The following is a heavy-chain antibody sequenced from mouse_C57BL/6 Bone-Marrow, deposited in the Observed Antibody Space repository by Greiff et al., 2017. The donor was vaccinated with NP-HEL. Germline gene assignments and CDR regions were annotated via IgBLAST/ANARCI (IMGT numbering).Heavy chain of an antibody. CDR2: IDPSDSYT. V-gene: IGHV1-69*01. D-gene: IGHD2-4*01. J-gene: IGHJ4*01. CDR3: AREGDYDENAMDY. Sequence: QVQLQQPGAELVMPGASVKLSCTASGSTFPSSWMHWVKQRPGQGLEWIGEIDPSDSYTNYNQKFKGRSTLTVDKSSSTAYMQLSSLTSEDSAVYYCAREGDYDENAMDYWGQGTSVTVSS. CDR1: GSTFPSSW.